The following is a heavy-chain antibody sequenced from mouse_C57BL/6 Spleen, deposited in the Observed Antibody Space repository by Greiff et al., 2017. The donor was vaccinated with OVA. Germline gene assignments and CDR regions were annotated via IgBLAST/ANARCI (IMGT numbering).Heavy chain of an antibody. CDR1: GFNIKDDY. J-gene: IGHJ4*01. CDR3: TTIRHGSSHYYAMDY. V-gene: IGHV14-4*01. CDR2: IDPENGDT. D-gene: IGHD1-1*01. Sequence: EVQLQQSGAELVRPGASVKLSCTASGFNIKDDYMHWVKQRPEQGLEWIGWIDPENGDTEYASKFQGKATITADTSSNTAYLQLSSLTSEDTAVYYCTTIRHGSSHYYAMDYWGQGTSVTVSS.